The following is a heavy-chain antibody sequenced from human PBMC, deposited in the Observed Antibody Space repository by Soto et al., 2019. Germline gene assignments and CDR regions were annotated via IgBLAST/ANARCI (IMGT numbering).Heavy chain of an antibody. Sequence: PSETLSLTCTASGDSLSRSSFYWGWVRQPPGKGLEWIGAVYYSGRTYYNSSLQSRVTMSVDAANNRFSLSLTSVTAADTSIYYCAIRLGWLQHYRAPRTLVTVSS. CDR1: GDSLSRSSFY. V-gene: IGHV4-39*02. CDR2: VYYSGRT. J-gene: IGHJ4*02. CDR3: AIRLGWLQHY. D-gene: IGHD2-21*01.